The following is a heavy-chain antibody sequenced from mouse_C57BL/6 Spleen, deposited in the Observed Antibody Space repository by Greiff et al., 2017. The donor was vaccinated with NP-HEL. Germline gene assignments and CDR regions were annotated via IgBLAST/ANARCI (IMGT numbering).Heavy chain of an antibody. CDR1: GFTFSSDA. V-gene: IGHV5-9-1*02. D-gene: IGHD3-2*02. J-gene: IGHJ3*01. CDR2: ISSGGDYI. CDR3: TRGPNSSGPAWFAY. Sequence: EVQGVESGEGLVKPGGSLKLSCAASGFTFSSDAMSWVRQTPEKRLEWVAYISSGGDYIYYADTVKGRFTISRDNARNTLYLQMSSLKAEDTAMYYCTRGPNSSGPAWFAYWGQGTLVTVSA.